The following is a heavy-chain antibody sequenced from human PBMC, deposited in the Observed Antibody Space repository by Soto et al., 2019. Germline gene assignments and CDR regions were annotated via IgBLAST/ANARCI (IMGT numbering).Heavy chain of an antibody. CDR1: GFTFSSYA. D-gene: IGHD3-3*01. V-gene: IGHV3-23*01. CDR2: ISGSGGST. J-gene: IGHJ5*02. CDR3: AKDIITIFGVVIIPNNWFDP. Sequence: PGGSLRLSCAASGFTFSSYAMSWVRQAPGKGLEWVSAISGSGGSTYYADSVKGRFTISRDNSKNTLYLQMNSLRAEDTAVYYCAKDIITIFGVVIIPNNWFDPWGQGTLVTVSS.